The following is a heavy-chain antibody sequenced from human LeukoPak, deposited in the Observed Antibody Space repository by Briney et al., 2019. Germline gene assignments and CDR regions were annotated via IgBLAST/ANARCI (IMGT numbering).Heavy chain of an antibody. CDR2: INTNTGNP. CDR1: GYTFTSYA. D-gene: IGHD6-19*01. CDR3: ARAAPLASPPYSSGWYEKYLQH. V-gene: IGHV7-4-1*02. Sequence: GASVKVSCKASGYTFTSYAMNWVRQAPGQGLEWMGWINTNTGNPTYAQGFTGRFVFSLDTSVSTAYLQISSLKAEDTAVYYCARAAPLASPPYSSGWYEKYLQHWGQGTLVTVSS. J-gene: IGHJ1*01.